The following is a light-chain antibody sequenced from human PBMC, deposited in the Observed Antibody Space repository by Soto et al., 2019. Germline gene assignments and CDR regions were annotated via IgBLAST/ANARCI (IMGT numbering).Light chain of an antibody. J-gene: IGKJ4*01. CDR2: DAS. V-gene: IGKV3-20*01. CDR1: QTVINNY. CDR3: QQFSSSPLT. Sequence: EFVLTQSPGTLSLSPGERATLSCRASQTVINNYLAWYQQKPGQAPRLLIYDASSRATGIPDRFSGGGSGTDFTLTISRLEPEDFAVYYCQQFSSSPLTFGGGTKVAIQ.